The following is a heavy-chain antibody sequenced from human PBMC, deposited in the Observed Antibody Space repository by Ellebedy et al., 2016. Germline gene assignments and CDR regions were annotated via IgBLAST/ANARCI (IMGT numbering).Heavy chain of an antibody. CDR2: VFYGGST. Sequence: SETLSLXXTVSGGSVDTYYWTWIRQSPGKGLEWIGYVFYGGSTKYNRSLRSRVTISLDTAKNQFSLRLTSVAAADTAVYYCASSLVYSSSPYYYFYIDVWGKGTTVTVSS. J-gene: IGHJ6*03. V-gene: IGHV4-59*02. CDR3: ASSLVYSSSPYYYFYIDV. D-gene: IGHD6-6*01. CDR1: GGSVDTYY.